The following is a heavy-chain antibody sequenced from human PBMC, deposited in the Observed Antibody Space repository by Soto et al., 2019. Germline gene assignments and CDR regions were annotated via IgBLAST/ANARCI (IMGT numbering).Heavy chain of an antibody. CDR2: IKEDGSEI. Sequence: LRLSCAVSEFNVMSYWMSWVRQAPGKGLEWVASIKEDGSEIYYLQSVRGRFTISRDSAGNALHLAMNYLSAEDTGVYFCARDIGFDYVNWGQGTLVTVSS. J-gene: IGHJ4*02. CDR1: EFNVMSYW. CDR3: ARDIGFDYVN. D-gene: IGHD3-16*01. V-gene: IGHV3-7*01.